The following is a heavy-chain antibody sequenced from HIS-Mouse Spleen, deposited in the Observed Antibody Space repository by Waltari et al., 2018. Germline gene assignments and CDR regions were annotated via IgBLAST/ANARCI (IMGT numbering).Heavy chain of an antibody. Sequence: EVQLVESGGGLIQPGGSLRLSCSASGFTVSGNYMSLVRQAPGKGLRWVSVMYSGGSTYYADSVKGRFTISRDNSKNTLYLQMNSLRAEDTAVYYCASSGYGSGSYYYWGQGTLVTVSS. V-gene: IGHV3-53*01. J-gene: IGHJ4*02. CDR3: ASSGYGSGSYYY. CDR1: GFTVSGNY. CDR2: MYSGGST. D-gene: IGHD3-10*01.